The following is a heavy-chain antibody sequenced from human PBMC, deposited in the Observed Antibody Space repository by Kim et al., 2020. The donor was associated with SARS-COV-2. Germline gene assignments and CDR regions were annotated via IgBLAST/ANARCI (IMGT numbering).Heavy chain of an antibody. CDR2: GDEK. V-gene: IGHV3-7*04. J-gene: IGHJ6*02. Sequence: GDEKYNVDYVKGRFTISRDNAKNSLDLQMNSLRAEDTAVYYCVRYGMDVWGQGTTVTVSS. CDR3: VRYGMDV.